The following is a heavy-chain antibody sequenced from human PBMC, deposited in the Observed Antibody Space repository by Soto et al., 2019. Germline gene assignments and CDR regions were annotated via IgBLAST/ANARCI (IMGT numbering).Heavy chain of an antibody. V-gene: IGHV3-33*01. CDR1: GFTFSSYG. CDR2: IWYDGSNK. Sequence: GGSLRLSCAASGFTFSSYGMHWVRQAPGKGLEWVAVIWYDGSNKYYADSVKGRFTISRDNSKNTLYLQMNSLRAEDTAVYYCARSEYSSPSGATYYYGMDVWGQGTTVTVSS. D-gene: IGHD6-6*01. CDR3: ARSEYSSPSGATYYYGMDV. J-gene: IGHJ6*02.